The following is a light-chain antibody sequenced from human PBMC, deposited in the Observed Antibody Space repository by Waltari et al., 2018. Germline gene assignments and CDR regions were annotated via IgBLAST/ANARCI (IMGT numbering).Light chain of an antibody. V-gene: IGLV8-61*01. CDR2: KIN. Sequence: QTVVTQELSLSVSPGGTVTLTCALSSGSVSTTSYASWYQQTPGQAPRTLVYKINIRSSGVPDRFSGSMLGNKAALTITGAQAEDESDYYCVLYLGSGIWVFGGGTKLTVL. CDR3: VLYLGSGIWV. CDR1: SGSVSTTSY. J-gene: IGLJ3*02.